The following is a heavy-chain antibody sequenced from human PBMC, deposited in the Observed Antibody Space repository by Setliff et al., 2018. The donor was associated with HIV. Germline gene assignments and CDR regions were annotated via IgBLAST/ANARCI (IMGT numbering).Heavy chain of an antibody. J-gene: IGHJ5*02. V-gene: IGHV1-58*02. CDR2: IILDSGHT. D-gene: IGHD5-12*01. CDR1: GLDFTDSV. CDR3: ALRPSGYASGQFAA. Sequence: SVKVSCKAPGLDFTDSVMQWVRLAGGQRLEWIGWIILDSGHTDYAQRFQGRVTITSDMSTSTGYMELSSLISEDTAMYYCALRPSGYASGQFAAWGQGTLVTVSS.